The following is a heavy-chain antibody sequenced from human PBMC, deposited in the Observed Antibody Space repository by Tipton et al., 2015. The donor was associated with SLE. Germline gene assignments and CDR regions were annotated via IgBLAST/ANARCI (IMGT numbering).Heavy chain of an antibody. CDR2: IYTSGST. Sequence: TLSLTCTVSGGSISSDNSYWSWVRQPAGKGLEWIGHIYTSGSTNYNPSLKSRVTMSLDTSRNQFSLYLTSVTAADTALYYCARADYDRPNWAHAFDIWGQGTMVTVSS. J-gene: IGHJ3*02. CDR3: ARADYDRPNWAHAFDI. CDR1: GGSISSDNSY. D-gene: IGHD3-16*01. V-gene: IGHV4-61*09.